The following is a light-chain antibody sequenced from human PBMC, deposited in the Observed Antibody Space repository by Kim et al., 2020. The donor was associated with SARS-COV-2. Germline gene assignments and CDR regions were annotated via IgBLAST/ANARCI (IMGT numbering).Light chain of an antibody. V-gene: IGKV1-39*01. Sequence: DIQMTQSPSSLSASVGDRVTITCRASQSISSYLNWYQQKPGKAPKLLIYAASSLQSGVPSRFSGSGSGTDFTLTISSLQPEDFATYYCQQSYITLYTFGQGTKLE. CDR3: QQSYITLYT. CDR2: AAS. J-gene: IGKJ2*01. CDR1: QSISSY.